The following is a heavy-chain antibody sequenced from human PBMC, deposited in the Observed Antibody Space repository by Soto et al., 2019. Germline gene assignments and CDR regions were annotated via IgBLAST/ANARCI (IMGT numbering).Heavy chain of an antibody. J-gene: IGHJ4*02. Sequence: SETLSLTCTVSGGSISSGGYYWSWIRQHPGKGLEWIGYIYYSGSTYYNPSLKSRVTISVDTSKNQFSLKLSSVTAADTAVYYCARDYCSGGSCYYGDYGFDYWGQGTLVTVSS. V-gene: IGHV4-31*03. D-gene: IGHD2-15*01. CDR1: GGSISSGGYY. CDR2: IYYSGST. CDR3: ARDYCSGGSCYYGDYGFDY.